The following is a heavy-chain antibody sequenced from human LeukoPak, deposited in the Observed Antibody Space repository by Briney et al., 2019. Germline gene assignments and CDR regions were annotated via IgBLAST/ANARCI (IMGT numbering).Heavy chain of an antibody. J-gene: IGHJ6*03. CDR2: ISWDGGST. CDR1: GFTFDDYT. V-gene: IGHV3-43*01. CDR3: ARDGSGAYYMDV. Sequence: GGSLRLSCAASGFTFDDYTMHWVRQAPGKGLEWVSLISWDGGSTYYADSVKGRFTISRDNAKNSLYLQMNSLRAEDTAVYYCARDGSGAYYMDVWGKGTTVTISS. D-gene: IGHD3-10*01.